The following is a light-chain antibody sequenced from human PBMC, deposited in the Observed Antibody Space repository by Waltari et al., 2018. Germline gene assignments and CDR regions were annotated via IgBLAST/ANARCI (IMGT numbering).Light chain of an antibody. J-gene: IGKJ4*01. CDR2: DAS. V-gene: IGKV3-11*01. CDR3: LQRSNRPLT. CDR1: QSVGYY. Sequence: EIVLTQSPDTLSLSPGERATLSCRASQSVGYYLAWYQHKPGQAPRLLIHDASVRATGIPARFSGRWSGTDFTLTISRLEAEDFAVYFCLQRSNRPLTFGGGTKVEIK.